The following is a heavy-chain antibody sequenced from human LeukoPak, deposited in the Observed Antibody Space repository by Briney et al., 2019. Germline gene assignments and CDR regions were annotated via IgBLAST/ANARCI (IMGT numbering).Heavy chain of an antibody. V-gene: IGHV1-3*01. D-gene: IGHD4-23*01. CDR3: ARDSWRGGNHPYYYYGMDV. J-gene: IGHJ6*02. Sequence: ASVKVSCKASGYTFTSYAMHWARQAPGQRLEWMGWINAGNGNTKYSQKFQGRVTITRDTSASTAYMELSSLRSEDTAVYYCARDSWRGGNHPYYYYGMDVWGQGTTVTASS. CDR1: GYTFTSYA. CDR2: INAGNGNT.